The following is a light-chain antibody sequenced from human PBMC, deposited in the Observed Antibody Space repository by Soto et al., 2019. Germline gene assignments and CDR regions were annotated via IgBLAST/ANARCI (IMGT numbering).Light chain of an antibody. CDR2: DAS. V-gene: IGKV3-11*01. CDR1: QSVSSY. Sequence: EIVLTQSPATLSLSPGERATLSCRASQSVSSYLAWYQQKPGQAPRLLIYDASNRATGIPARFSGSGSGTDFTLTISSLEPEDFAVYYCQQWARSPRTFGRGTTVEIK. CDR3: QQWARSPRT. J-gene: IGKJ1*01.